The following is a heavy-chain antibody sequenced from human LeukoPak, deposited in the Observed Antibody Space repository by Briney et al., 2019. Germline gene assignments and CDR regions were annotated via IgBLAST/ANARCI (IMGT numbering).Heavy chain of an antibody. J-gene: IGHJ5*02. Sequence: SETLSLTCTVSGVSVRSGTYYWSWIRQPPGKGLEWIGSIYYSGSTYYNPSLKSRVTISVDTSKNQFSLKLSSVTAADTAVYYCARRSDSLGFDPWGQGTLVTVSS. V-gene: IGHV4-39*01. CDR2: IYYSGST. CDR1: GVSVRSGTYY. D-gene: IGHD3-9*01. CDR3: ARRSDSLGFDP.